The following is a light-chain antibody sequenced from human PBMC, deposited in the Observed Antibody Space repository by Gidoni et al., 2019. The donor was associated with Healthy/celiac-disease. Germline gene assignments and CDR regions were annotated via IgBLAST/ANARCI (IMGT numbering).Light chain of an antibody. CDR2: LNSDGSH. CDR3: QTWGTGAHVV. Sequence: QLVLTQSPSASASLGASVKLTCTLSSGHSSYAIACHQQQPEKGPRYLMKLNSDGSHSKGDGIPDRFSGSSSGAERYLTISSLQSEDEADYYCQTWGTGAHVVFGGGTKLTVL. CDR1: SGHSSYA. V-gene: IGLV4-69*01. J-gene: IGLJ2*01.